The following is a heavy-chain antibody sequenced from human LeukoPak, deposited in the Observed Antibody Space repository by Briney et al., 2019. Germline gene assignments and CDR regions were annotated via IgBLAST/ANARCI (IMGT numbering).Heavy chain of an antibody. CDR3: TRGSPGYSSSWLDF. CDR2: INSDGSSR. CDR1: AFTLSSYW. V-gene: IGHV3-74*01. Sequence: GGSLRLSCATSAFTLSSYWMHWVRQAPGKGLVWVSRINSDGSSRSYADYVKGRFTISRDDAKNTLYLQMSSLSVDDTAIYYCTRGSPGYSSSWLDFWGQGILVTVSS. J-gene: IGHJ4*02. D-gene: IGHD6-13*01.